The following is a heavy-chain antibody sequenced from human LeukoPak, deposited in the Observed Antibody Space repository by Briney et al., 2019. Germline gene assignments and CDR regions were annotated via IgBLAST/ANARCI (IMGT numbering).Heavy chain of an antibody. CDR2: IYYGGST. CDR3: ARAHRGYYDFWSGYYTGISYWFDP. Sequence: PSETLSLTCTVSGGSISSSSYSWGWIRQPPGKGLEWIGSIYYGGSTYYNPSLESRVTISVDTSKNQFSLKLSSVTAADTAVYYCARAHRGYYDFWSGYYTGISYWFDPWGQGTLVTVSS. CDR1: GGSISSSSYS. J-gene: IGHJ5*02. V-gene: IGHV4-39*07. D-gene: IGHD3-3*01.